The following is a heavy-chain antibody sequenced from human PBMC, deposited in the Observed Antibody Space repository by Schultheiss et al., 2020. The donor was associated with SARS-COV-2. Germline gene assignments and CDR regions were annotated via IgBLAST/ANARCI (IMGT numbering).Heavy chain of an antibody. D-gene: IGHD3-22*01. CDR2: ISGSGGTT. Sequence: GGSLRLSCAASGFSFSSHAMNWVRQAPGMGLEWVSVISGSGGTTYYAESVKGRFTMSRDNSKNTLYLQMNSLRAEDTAVYFCAKDLGVDYYESSGYYSRYGMDVWGQGTTVTVSS. CDR3: AKDLGVDYYESSGYYSRYGMDV. J-gene: IGHJ6*02. CDR1: GFSFSSHA. V-gene: IGHV3-23*01.